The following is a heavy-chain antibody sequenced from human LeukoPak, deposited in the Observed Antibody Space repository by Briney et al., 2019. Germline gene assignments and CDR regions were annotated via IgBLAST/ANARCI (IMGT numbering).Heavy chain of an antibody. Sequence: PGGSLRLSCAASGFTFSSYAMSWVRQAPGKGLEWVSSISSSSSYIYYADSVKGRFTISRDNAKNSLYLQMNSLRAEDTAVYYCAKDWARVVSGYYYYMDVWGKGTTVTVSS. J-gene: IGHJ6*03. CDR3: AKDWARVVSGYYYYMDV. CDR2: ISSSSSYI. D-gene: IGHD3-3*01. CDR1: GFTFSSYA. V-gene: IGHV3-21*01.